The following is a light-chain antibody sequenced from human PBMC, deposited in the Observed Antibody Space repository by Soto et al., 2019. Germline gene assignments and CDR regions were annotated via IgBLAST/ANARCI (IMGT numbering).Light chain of an antibody. J-gene: IGLJ1*01. CDR3: AAWDDSLNGYV. CDR1: SSDIETNT. V-gene: IGLV1-44*01. CDR2: SNN. Sequence: QSVLTQPPSASATPGQRVTISCSGSSSDIETNTVNWYQQLPGTAPKLLIYSNNQRPSGVPDRFSGSKSGTSASLAISGLQSEEEADYYCAAWDDSLNGYVFGTGTKVTVL.